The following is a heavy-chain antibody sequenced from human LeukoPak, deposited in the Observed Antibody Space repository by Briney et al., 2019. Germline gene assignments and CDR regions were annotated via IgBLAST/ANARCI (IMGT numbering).Heavy chain of an antibody. Sequence: GGSLRLSCVASGFPFDRYWMSWVRQAPGKGLEWVANIKHDGSEKNFVDSVKGRFTISRDNAENSLFLQMNSLRADDTAVYFCARQLIYEAYFDFWGQGTLATVSS. J-gene: IGHJ4*02. V-gene: IGHV3-7*01. D-gene: IGHD3-16*01. CDR3: ARQLIYEAYFDF. CDR1: GFPFDRYW. CDR2: IKHDGSEK.